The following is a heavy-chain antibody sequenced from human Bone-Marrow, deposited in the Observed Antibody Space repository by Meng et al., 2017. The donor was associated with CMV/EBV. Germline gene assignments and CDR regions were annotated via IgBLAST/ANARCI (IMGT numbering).Heavy chain of an antibody. J-gene: IGHJ3*02. V-gene: IGHV1-2*02. CDR1: GYTFTGYY. Sequence: ASEVSCKASGYTFTGYYMHWVRQAPGQGLEWMGWINPNSGGTNYAQKFQGRVTMTRDTSISTAYMELSRLRSDDTAVYYCARDKVVGATSYDAFDIWGQGTMVTVS. CDR3: ARDKVVGATSYDAFDI. CDR2: INPNSGGT. D-gene: IGHD1-26*01.